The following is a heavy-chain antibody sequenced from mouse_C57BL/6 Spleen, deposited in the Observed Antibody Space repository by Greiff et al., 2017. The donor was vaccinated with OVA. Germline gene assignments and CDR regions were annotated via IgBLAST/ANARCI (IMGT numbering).Heavy chain of an antibody. CDR2: ISSGSSTI. D-gene: IGHD2-3*01. V-gene: IGHV5-17*01. Sequence: VQLQQSGGGLVKPGGSLKLSCAASGFTFSDYGMHWVRQAPEKGLEWVAYISSGSSTIYYADTVKGRFTISRDNAKNTLFLQMTSLRSEDTAMYYWARRTSYDGYYTWYFDVWGTGTTVTVSS. CDR3: ARRTSYDGYYTWYFDV. J-gene: IGHJ1*03. CDR1: GFTFSDYG.